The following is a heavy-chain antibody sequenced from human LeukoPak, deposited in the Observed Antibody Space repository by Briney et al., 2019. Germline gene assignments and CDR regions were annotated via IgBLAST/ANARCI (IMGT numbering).Heavy chain of an antibody. Sequence: ASVKVSCKASGYTFTSHEINWVRQATGQGLEWMGGMNPNSGQTGYAQKLLGRFTMTRDTSTSTAYMEMSSLIADDSAVYYCARDVVMGVWGQGTTVTVSS. CDR3: ARDVVMGV. J-gene: IGHJ6*02. V-gene: IGHV1-8*01. CDR1: GYTFTSHE. CDR2: MNPNSGQT.